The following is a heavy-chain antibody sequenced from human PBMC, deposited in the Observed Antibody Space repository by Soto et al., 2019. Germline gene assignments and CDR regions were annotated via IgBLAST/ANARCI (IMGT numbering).Heavy chain of an antibody. CDR2: IVVGSGNT. CDR3: AAGRTGGSYYGMDV. D-gene: IGHD2-2*01. V-gene: IGHV1-58*01. J-gene: IGHJ6*02. Sequence: GASVKVSCKVSGFTFTDSAVQWVRQARGQGLEWIGWIVVGSGNTNYAQKFQERVTITRDMSTSTAYMELSSLRSEVTAVYYCAAGRTGGSYYGMDVWGQGTTVTVSS. CDR1: GFTFTDSA.